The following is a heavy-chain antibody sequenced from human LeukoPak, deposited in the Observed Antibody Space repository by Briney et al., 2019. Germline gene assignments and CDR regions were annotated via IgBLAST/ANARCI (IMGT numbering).Heavy chain of an antibody. D-gene: IGHD2-2*02. Sequence: SETLSLTCTVSGGSISSGGYYWSWIRQHPGKGLEWIGYIYYSGSTYYNPSLKSRVTISVDTSKNQFSLKLSSVTAADTAVYYCARGVLYPRYFDLWGRGTLVTVSS. CDR2: IYYSGST. J-gene: IGHJ2*01. V-gene: IGHV4-31*03. CDR1: GGSISSGGYY. CDR3: ARGVLYPRYFDL.